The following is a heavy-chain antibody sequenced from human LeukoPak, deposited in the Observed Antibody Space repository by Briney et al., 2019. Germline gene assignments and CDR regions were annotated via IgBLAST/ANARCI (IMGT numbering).Heavy chain of an antibody. D-gene: IGHD6-13*01. Sequence: GGSLRLSCAASGFTFSSCAMSWVRQAPGKGLEWVANIKQDGSEKNYVDSVKGRFTISRDNAKNSMSLQMNSLRAEDTAVYYCTREGILAGVDYWGQGTLVTVSS. CDR2: IKQDGSEK. CDR1: GFTFSSCA. J-gene: IGHJ4*02. V-gene: IGHV3-7*01. CDR3: TREGILAGVDY.